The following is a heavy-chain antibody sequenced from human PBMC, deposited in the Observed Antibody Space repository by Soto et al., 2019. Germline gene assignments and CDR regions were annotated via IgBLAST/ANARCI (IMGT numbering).Heavy chain of an antibody. CDR2: IGGRGGST. J-gene: IGHJ4*02. CDR3: AKDTGRGGGSVVDY. Sequence: EVQLLESGGGLVQPGGSLRLSCAASGFTFSNSAMSWVRQAPGKGLEWVSAIGGRGGSTYYAASVKGRFTISRDDSKHTLYLQMSSLRAEDTALYYCAKDTGRGGGSVVDYWGQGTLVTVSS. CDR1: GFTFSNSA. V-gene: IGHV3-23*01. D-gene: IGHD2-15*01.